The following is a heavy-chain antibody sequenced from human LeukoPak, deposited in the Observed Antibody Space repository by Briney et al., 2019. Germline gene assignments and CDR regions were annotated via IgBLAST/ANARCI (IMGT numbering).Heavy chain of an antibody. CDR1: GFTFSAYW. Sequence: GGSLRLSCAASGFTFSAYWMSWVRQAPGKGLEYMASIKQDGSETYYVDSVKGRFTISRDNATNSLYLQLNSLRAEDTAVYYCVRDMGGWQTYFDYWGQGTLVTVSS. J-gene: IGHJ4*02. CDR3: VRDMGGWQTYFDY. CDR2: IKQDGSET. V-gene: IGHV3-7*01. D-gene: IGHD6-19*01.